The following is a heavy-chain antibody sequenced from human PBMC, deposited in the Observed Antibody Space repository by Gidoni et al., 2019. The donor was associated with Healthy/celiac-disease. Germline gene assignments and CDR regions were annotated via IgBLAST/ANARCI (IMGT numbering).Heavy chain of an antibody. V-gene: IGHV2-70*01. J-gene: IGHJ6*02. D-gene: IGHD3-10*01. CDR3: ARIVLGSGSYYNEGGGMDV. CDR1: GFSLSTSGMG. Sequence: QVTLRESGPALVQPTQTLPLTCTFPGFSLSTSGMGVSWIRQPPGKALEWLALSDWDADKYDSTSLKTRLTISKDTFKNQLVLTMTNMDPVCTAAYYCARIVLGSGSYYNEGGGMDVWGQGTTVTVSS. CDR2: SDWDADK.